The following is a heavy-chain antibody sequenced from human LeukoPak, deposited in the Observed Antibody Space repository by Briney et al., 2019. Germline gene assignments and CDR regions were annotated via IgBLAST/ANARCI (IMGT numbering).Heavy chain of an antibody. Sequence: RGSLRLSCAASGFTFSSYWMHWVRQAPGKGLVWVSRISTDGCNTNYADSVKGRFTISRDNAKNTLYLQMNSLRAEDTAVYYCTRAEGGSYDYWGQGTLVTVSS. CDR2: ISTDGCNT. J-gene: IGHJ4*02. D-gene: IGHD1-26*01. V-gene: IGHV3-74*01. CDR1: GFTFSSYW. CDR3: TRAEGGSYDY.